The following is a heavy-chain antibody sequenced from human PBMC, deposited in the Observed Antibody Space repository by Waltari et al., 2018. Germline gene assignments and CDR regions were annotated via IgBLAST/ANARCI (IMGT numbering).Heavy chain of an antibody. J-gene: IGHJ4*02. V-gene: IGHV1-2*02. CDR3: ARVGYYGSGSYLSY. CDR2: SNPNNVWT. D-gene: IGHD3-10*01. CDR1: GYTFTDSY. Sequence: QVQLVQSGAEVKKPGASVKVSCKASGYTFTDSYIHWVRQAPGQGLEWVGWSNPNNVWTNDAQKVQGRVTMTSDTSISTAYMELSRLRSDDTAIYYCARVGYYGSGSYLSYWGQGTLVTVSS.